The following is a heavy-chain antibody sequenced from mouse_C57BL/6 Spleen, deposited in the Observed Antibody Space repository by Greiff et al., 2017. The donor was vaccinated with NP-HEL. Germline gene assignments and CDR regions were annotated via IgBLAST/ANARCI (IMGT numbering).Heavy chain of an antibody. D-gene: IGHD1-1*01. V-gene: IGHV1-59*01. CDR1: GYTFTSYW. CDR3: ARSDYYGSSYGYFDV. CDR2: IYPSDSYT. J-gene: IGHJ1*03. Sequence: VQLQQPGAVLVRPGTSVKLSCKASGYTFTSYWMHWVKQRPGQGLEWIGVIYPSDSYTNYNQKFKGKATLTVDTSSSTAYMQLSSLTAEDSAVYYCARSDYYGSSYGYFDVWGKGTTVTVSS.